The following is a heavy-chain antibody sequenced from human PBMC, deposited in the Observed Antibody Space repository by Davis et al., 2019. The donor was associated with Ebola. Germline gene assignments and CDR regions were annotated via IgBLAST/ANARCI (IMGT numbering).Heavy chain of an antibody. D-gene: IGHD3-22*01. V-gene: IGHV4-39*07. CDR1: GGSISSSSYY. J-gene: IGHJ4*02. CDR3: ARGWRYYDSSGYYYGFDY. Sequence: MPGGSLRLSCTVSGGSISSSSYYWGWIRQPPGKGLEWIGSIYYSGSTYYNPSLKSRVTISVDTSKNQFSLKLSSVTAADTAVYYCARGWRYYDSSGYYYGFDYWGQGTLVTVSS. CDR2: IYYSGST.